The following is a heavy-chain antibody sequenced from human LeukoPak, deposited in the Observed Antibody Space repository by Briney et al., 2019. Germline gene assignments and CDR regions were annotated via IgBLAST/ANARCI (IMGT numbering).Heavy chain of an antibody. J-gene: IGHJ5*02. Sequence: ASVKVSCKTSGYSFNIYEINWVRQATGQGLEWMGWVNPNSGDTGYAQKFQGRLTMTRNTSISTAYMELSGLRLEDTAVYYCSRGPRFNPWGQGTQVTVSS. CDR3: SRGPRFNP. CDR1: GYSFNIYE. CDR2: VNPNSGDT. V-gene: IGHV1-8*01.